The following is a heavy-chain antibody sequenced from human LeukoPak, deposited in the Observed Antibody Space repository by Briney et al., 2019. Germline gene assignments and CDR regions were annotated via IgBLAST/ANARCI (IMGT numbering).Heavy chain of an antibody. J-gene: IGHJ2*01. CDR3: AREGGQWLVHWYFDL. CDR1: GGSISSSNW. D-gene: IGHD6-19*01. V-gene: IGHV4-4*02. Sequence: SGTLSLTCAVSGGSISSSNWWSWVRQPPGKGLEWIGEIYHSGSTNYNPPLKSRVTISVDKSKNQFSLKLSSVTAADTAVYYCAREGGQWLVHWYFDLWGRGTLVTVSS. CDR2: IYHSGST.